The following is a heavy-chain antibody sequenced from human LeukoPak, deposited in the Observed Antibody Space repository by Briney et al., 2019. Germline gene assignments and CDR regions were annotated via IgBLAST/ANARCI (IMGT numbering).Heavy chain of an antibody. CDR1: GYTFSSSG. V-gene: IGHV1-18*01. J-gene: IGHJ4*02. CDR2: ISPYNDDT. CDR3: ARSGSGYNPIDF. Sequence: ASVKVSCKASGYTFSSSGISWVRQAPGRGLEWMGWISPYNDDTRYEQTLQGRVTMTTDTSTSTVYMELRSLRSDDTAVYYCARSGSGYNPIDFWGQGTRVTVSS. D-gene: IGHD5-12*01.